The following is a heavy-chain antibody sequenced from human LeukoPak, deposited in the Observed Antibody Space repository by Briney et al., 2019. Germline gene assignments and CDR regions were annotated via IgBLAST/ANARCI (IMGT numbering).Heavy chain of an antibody. Sequence: GGSLRLSCAASGFTFSGYWLHWLRQDPGRGLVWVAHTNTDGSRTTYADSVRGRFTISRDNAKNTLYLQMNSLRVDDTAIYYCARDGTGSSPGDYFYYMDVWGKGTTVTVSS. D-gene: IGHD3/OR15-3a*01. J-gene: IGHJ6*03. V-gene: IGHV3-74*01. CDR2: TNTDGSRT. CDR1: GFTFSGYW. CDR3: ARDGTGSSPGDYFYYMDV.